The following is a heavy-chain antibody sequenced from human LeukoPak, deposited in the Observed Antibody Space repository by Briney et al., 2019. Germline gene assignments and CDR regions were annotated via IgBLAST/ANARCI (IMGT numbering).Heavy chain of an antibody. CDR2: IYYSGST. V-gene: IGHV4-39*07. D-gene: IGHD2-2*01. CDR1: GGSIRSSSCY. CDR3: ARDMNPIRYCSSTSCYRFDY. J-gene: IGHJ4*02. Sequence: SETLSLTCSVSGGSIRSSSCYWGWIRQPPGKGLEWIGSIYYSGSTNYNPSLKSRVTISLDTSKNQFSLKLSSVTAADTAVYYCARDMNPIRYCSSTSCYRFDYWGQGTLVTVSS.